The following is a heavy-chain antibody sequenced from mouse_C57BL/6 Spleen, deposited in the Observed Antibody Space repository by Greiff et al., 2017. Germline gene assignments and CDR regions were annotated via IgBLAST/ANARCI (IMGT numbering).Heavy chain of an antibody. CDR2: ISSGGDYI. CDR1: GFTFSSYA. CDR3: TRDYYGSNDY. Sequence: EVQLVESGAGLVKPGGSLKLSCAASGFTFSSYAMSWVSQTPGKRLEWVADISSGGDYIYYDDTVKGRFTISRDNARNTLYLQMSILKSEDAALYYCTRDYYGSNDYWGQGTTLTVSS. D-gene: IGHD1-1*01. V-gene: IGHV5-9-1*02. J-gene: IGHJ2*01.